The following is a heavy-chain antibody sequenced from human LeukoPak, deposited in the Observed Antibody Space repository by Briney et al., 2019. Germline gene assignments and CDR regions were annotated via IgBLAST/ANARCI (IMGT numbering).Heavy chain of an antibody. Sequence: GGSLRLSCAASGFTFSSYAMSWVRQAPGKGLEWVSAISGSGGSTYYADSVKGRFTISRDNSKNTLYLQMNSLKTEDTAVYYCTTGGSDALRYFPPESYWGQGTLVTVSS. D-gene: IGHD3-9*01. CDR2: ISGSGGST. CDR3: TTGGSDALRYFPPESY. V-gene: IGHV3-23*01. CDR1: GFTFSSYA. J-gene: IGHJ4*02.